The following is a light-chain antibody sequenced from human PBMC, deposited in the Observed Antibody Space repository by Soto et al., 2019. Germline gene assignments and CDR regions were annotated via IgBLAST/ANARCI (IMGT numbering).Light chain of an antibody. J-gene: IGKJ3*01. CDR2: GAS. CDR1: QSVTGRY. Sequence: ELGLTQSPGTLSLSPGERATLSCRASQSVTGRYLAWYQQRPGQPPRLLISGASSRATGISDRFSGSGSGQDFTLTITRLDPEDFAVYYCQQYGSSITFGPGTKVDI. CDR3: QQYGSSIT. V-gene: IGKV3-20*01.